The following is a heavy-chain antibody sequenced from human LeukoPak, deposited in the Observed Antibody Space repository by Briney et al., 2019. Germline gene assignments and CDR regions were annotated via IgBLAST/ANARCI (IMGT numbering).Heavy chain of an antibody. CDR1: GSTFSSYS. J-gene: IGHJ4*02. CDR3: ARDSSGSYGYSH. D-gene: IGHD5-18*01. V-gene: IGHV3-21*01. CDR2: ISSSSSYI. Sequence: GGSLRLSCAASGSTFSSYSMNWVRQAPGKGLEWVSSISSSSSYIYYADSVKGRFTISRDNAKNSLYLQMNSLRAEDTAVYYCARDSSGSYGYSHWGQGTLVTVSS.